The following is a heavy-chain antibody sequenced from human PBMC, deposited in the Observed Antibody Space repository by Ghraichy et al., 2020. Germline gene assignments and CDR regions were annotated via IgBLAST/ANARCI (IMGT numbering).Heavy chain of an antibody. Sequence: GGSLRLSCVASGFIFDCYPMNWVRQAPGKGLEWVSSISAGSGVIYYAHSVRGRFTPSRDNAKNSLYLQMNALRVEDTAVYYCAKDSVPASIPYGVDVWRQTITVVVSS. J-gene: IGHJ6*02. V-gene: IGHV3-23*01. CDR2: ISAGSGVI. CDR3: AKDSVPASIPYGVDV. CDR1: GFIFDCYP. D-gene: IGHD2-2*02.